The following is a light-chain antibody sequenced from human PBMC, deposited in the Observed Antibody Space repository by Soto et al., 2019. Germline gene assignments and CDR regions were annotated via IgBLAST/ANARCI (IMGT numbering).Light chain of an antibody. J-gene: IGKJ1*01. CDR1: QSISSW. V-gene: IGKV1-5*01. Sequence: DIQVTQSPSTLSASVGDRVTITCRASQSISSWLAWYQQKPGKAPKLLIYDASSLESGVPSRFSGSGSGTEFTLTISSLQPDDFATYYCQQYNSYPTFGQGTKVEIK. CDR2: DAS. CDR3: QQYNSYPT.